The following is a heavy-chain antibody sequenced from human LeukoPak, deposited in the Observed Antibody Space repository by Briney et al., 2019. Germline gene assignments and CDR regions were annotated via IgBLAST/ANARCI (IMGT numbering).Heavy chain of an antibody. CDR1: GFTFSDYY. J-gene: IGHJ4*02. CDR3: AKGRVLLWFGELLFYYFDY. Sequence: GGSLRLSCAASGFTFSDYYMSWIRQAPGKGLEWVATISGSGGSTYYADSVKGRFTISRDNSKYTLYLQMNSLRAEDTAVYYCAKGRVLLWFGELLFYYFDYWGQGTLVTVSS. V-gene: IGHV3-23*01. D-gene: IGHD3-10*01. CDR2: ISGSGGST.